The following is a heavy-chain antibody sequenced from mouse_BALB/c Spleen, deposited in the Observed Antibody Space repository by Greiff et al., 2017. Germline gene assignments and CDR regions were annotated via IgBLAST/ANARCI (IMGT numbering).Heavy chain of an antibody. CDR1: GFNIKDYY. CDR2: IDPENGDT. D-gene: IGHD2-1*01. J-gene: IGHJ4*01. V-gene: IGHV14-4*02. CDR3: NADYGNYYYYAMDY. Sequence: EVQLQESGAELVRSGASVKLSCTASGFNIKDYYMHWVKQRPEQGLEWIGWIDPENGDTEYAPKFQGKATMTADTSSNTAYLQLSSLTSEDTAVYYCNADYGNYYYYAMDYWGQGTSVTVSS.